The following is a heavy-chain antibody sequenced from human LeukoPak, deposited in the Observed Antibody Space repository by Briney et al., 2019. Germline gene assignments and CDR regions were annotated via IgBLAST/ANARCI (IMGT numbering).Heavy chain of an antibody. Sequence: SETLSLTCIVSGGSISNYYWSWIRQPAGKGLEWIGRIYTSGSTNYNPSLKSRVTMSVDTSKNQFSLKLSSVTAADTAVYYCARDLPGYYSSSDYYYMDVWGKGTTVTVSS. CDR3: ARDLPGYYSSSDYYYMDV. CDR1: GGSISNYY. D-gene: IGHD3-9*01. CDR2: IYTSGST. J-gene: IGHJ6*03. V-gene: IGHV4-4*07.